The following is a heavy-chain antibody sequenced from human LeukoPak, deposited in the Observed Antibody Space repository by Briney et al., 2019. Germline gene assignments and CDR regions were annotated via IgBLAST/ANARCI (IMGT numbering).Heavy chain of an antibody. D-gene: IGHD3-22*01. V-gene: IGHV1-24*01. CDR2: FGPEEGET. Sequence: ASVKVSCKISGYTLTELSMLWVRQAPGKGLEWMGGFGPEEGETIYAQKFQGRVTMTEDTSTDTAYMELSRLTSEDTAVYYCATLFYDSSGFGGRRNWYFDLWGRGTLVTVSS. CDR3: ATLFYDSSGFGGRRNWYFDL. J-gene: IGHJ2*01. CDR1: GYTLTELS.